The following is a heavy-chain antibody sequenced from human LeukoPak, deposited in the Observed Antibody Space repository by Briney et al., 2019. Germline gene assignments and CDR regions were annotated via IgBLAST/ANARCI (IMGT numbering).Heavy chain of an antibody. V-gene: IGHV1-2*04. Sequence: GASVKVSCKASGYTFTSYGISWVRQAPGQGLEWMGWINPNSGGTNYAQKFQGWVTMTRDTSISTAYMDLSRLRSDDTAVYYCARGTEGYYYYGMDVWGQGTTVTVSS. CDR2: INPNSGGT. CDR1: GYTFTSYG. CDR3: ARGTEGYYYYGMDV. J-gene: IGHJ6*02.